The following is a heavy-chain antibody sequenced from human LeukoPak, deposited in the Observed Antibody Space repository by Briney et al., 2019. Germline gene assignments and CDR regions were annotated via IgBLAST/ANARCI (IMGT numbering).Heavy chain of an antibody. CDR2: INSDGSST. D-gene: IGHD2-2*01. CDR3: ARPRSASCSSTSCSHYYFDY. V-gene: IGHV3-74*01. Sequence: GGSLRLSCAASGFTFSPYWLHWVRQAPGQGLVWVSRINSDGSSTSYADSVKGRFIISRDSAKNTLYLQMNSLRAEDTGVYYCARPRSASCSSTSCSHYYFDYWGQGTLVTVSS. J-gene: IGHJ4*02. CDR1: GFTFSPYW.